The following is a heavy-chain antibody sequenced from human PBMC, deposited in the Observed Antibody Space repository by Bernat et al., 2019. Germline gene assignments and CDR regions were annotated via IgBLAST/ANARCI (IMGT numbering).Heavy chain of an antibody. Sequence: QVQLVQSGAEVKQPGASVKISCRAPGYTFTGYAIHWVRQAPGHSLEWMGWINAGNGQTKYLQRFQGRVTITRDASANTAYMELSSLRSEDTAVYYCARGIWDTSGWYHLDYWGQGTLVTVSS. J-gene: IGHJ4*02. CDR1: GYTFTGYA. CDR3: ARGIWDTSGWYHLDY. D-gene: IGHD6-19*01. CDR2: INAGNGQT. V-gene: IGHV1-3*01.